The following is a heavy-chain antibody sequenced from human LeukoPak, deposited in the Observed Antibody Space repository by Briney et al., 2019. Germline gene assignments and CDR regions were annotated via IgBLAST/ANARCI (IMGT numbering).Heavy chain of an antibody. Sequence: SETLSLTCAVSGGSISSGGYSWSWIRQPPGKGLEWIGYIYHSGSTYYNPSLKSRVTISVDRSKNQFSLKLSSVTAADTAVYYCARVHCSSTSCYFGDAFDIWGQGTMVTVSS. CDR1: GGSISSGGYS. J-gene: IGHJ3*02. D-gene: IGHD2-2*01. CDR2: IYHSGST. V-gene: IGHV4-30-2*01. CDR3: ARVHCSSTSCYFGDAFDI.